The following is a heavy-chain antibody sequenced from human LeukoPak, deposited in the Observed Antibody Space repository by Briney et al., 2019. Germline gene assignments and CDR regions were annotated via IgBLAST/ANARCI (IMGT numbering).Heavy chain of an antibody. J-gene: IGHJ5*02. V-gene: IGHV3-23*01. CDR1: GFSFSSYA. CDR2: ISGSGGST. Sequence: PGGSLRLSCAAPGFSFSSYAMSWVRQAPGKGLEWVSAISGSGGSTYYAVSVKGRFTISRDNSKNTLYLQMNSLRSEDTAVYDCARGRYSSGLYGGQWWFDPWGQETLVTVSS. CDR3: ARGRYSSGLYGGQWWFDP. D-gene: IGHD2-15*01.